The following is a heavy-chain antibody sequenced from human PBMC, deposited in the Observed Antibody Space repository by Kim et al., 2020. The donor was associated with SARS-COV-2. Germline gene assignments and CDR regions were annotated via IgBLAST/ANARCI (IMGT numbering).Heavy chain of an antibody. CDR3: AKDDLGVYYYYYGMDV. CDR1: GFTFSSYA. J-gene: IGHJ6*02. V-gene: IGHV3-23*01. Sequence: GGSLRLSCAASGFTFSSYAMSWVRQAPGKGLEWVSAISGSGGSTYYADSVKGRFTISRDNSKNTLYLQMNSLRAEDTAVYYCAKDDLGVYYYYYGMDVWGQGTTVTVSS. CDR2: ISGSGGST.